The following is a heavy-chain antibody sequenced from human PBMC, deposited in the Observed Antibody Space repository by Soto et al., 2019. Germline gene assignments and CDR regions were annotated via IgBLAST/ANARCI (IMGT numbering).Heavy chain of an antibody. V-gene: IGHV3-64D*06. CDR3: VKDQRRFYQLLYYFDY. CDR2: ISSNGGST. J-gene: IGHJ4*02. CDR1: GFTFSSYA. Sequence: GGSLRLSCSASGFTFSSYAMHWVRQAPGKGLEYVSAISSNGGSTYYADSVKGRFTISRDNSKNTLYLQMSRLRAEDTAVYYCVKDQRRFYQLLYYFDYWGQGTLVTVSS. D-gene: IGHD2-2*01.